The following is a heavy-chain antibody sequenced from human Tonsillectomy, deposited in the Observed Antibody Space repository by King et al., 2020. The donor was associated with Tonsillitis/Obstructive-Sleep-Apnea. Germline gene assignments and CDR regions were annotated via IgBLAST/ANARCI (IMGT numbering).Heavy chain of an antibody. CDR3: ARDEYCSRTSCYQRGGLSNWFDP. V-gene: IGHV1-2*06. CDR1: GYTFTGYY. J-gene: IGHJ5*02. D-gene: IGHD2-2*01. CDR2: INPNSGGT. Sequence: QLVQSGAEVKKPGASVKVSCKASGYTFTGYYMHWVRQAPGQGLEWMGRINPNSGGTNYAQKFQGRVTMTRDTSISPAYMELSRLRSDDTAVYYCARDEYCSRTSCYQRGGLSNWFDPWGQGTLVTVSS.